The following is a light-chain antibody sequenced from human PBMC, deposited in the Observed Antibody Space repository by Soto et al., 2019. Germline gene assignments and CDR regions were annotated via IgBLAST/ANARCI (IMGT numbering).Light chain of an antibody. J-gene: IGLJ1*01. CDR1: SSDVGGYNY. CDR2: DVS. Sequence: QSVLTQPASVSGSPGQSITISCTGTSSDVGGYNYVSWYQQHPGKAPKLMIYDVSNRPSGVSNRFSGSKSGNTASLTISGLQAEDEAEYYCSSYTCSSTDVFGTGTKVTVL. CDR3: SSYTCSSTDV. V-gene: IGLV2-14*01.